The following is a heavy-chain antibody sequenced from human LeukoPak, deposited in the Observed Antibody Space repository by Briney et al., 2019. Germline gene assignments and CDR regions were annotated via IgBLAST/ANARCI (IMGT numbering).Heavy chain of an antibody. CDR2: VFYSGST. V-gene: IGHV4-61*01. Sequence: PSETLSLTCAVSGYSISSGYYWGWIRQPPGKGLEWIGYVFYSGSTIYNPSLKSRVTISGDTSKNQFSLKLSSVTPADTAVYYCAGEHSGGYRFDYWGQGTLVTVSS. D-gene: IGHD3-22*01. J-gene: IGHJ4*02. CDR1: GYSISSGYY. CDR3: AGEHSGGYRFDY.